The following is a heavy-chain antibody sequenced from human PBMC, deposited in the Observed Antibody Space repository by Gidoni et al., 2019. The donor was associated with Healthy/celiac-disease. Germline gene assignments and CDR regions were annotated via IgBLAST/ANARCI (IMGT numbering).Heavy chain of an antibody. CDR2: IKQDESEK. CDR3: ARFGRTYDFAMDV. J-gene: IGHJ6*02. CDR1: EFTFSTYW. Sequence: EVQLVESGGGLVQPGGSLRLSCAASEFTFSTYWMSWVRQAPGKGLEWVANIKQDESEKYYADSVRGRFTISRDNAKNSLYLQMNSLRAEDTAVYYCARFGRTYDFAMDVWGQGTTVTVSS. D-gene: IGHD2-15*01. V-gene: IGHV3-7*03.